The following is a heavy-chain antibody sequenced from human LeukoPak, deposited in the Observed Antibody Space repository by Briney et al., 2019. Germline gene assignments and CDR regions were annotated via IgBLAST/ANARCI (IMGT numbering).Heavy chain of an antibody. D-gene: IGHD2-15*01. V-gene: IGHV4-39*01. CDR1: GGSFSGYY. Sequence: SETLPLTCAVYGGSFSGYYWDWVRQPPGKGLEWIGSIYYSGNTYYNPSLKSRVTISVDTSKNQFSLKLNSVTAADTAVYYCARRGYCSGGSCYVSYWGQGTLVTVSS. J-gene: IGHJ4*02. CDR2: IYYSGNT. CDR3: ARRGYCSGGSCYVSY.